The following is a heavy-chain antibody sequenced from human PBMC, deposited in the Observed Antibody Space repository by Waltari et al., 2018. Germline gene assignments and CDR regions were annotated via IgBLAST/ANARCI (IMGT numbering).Heavy chain of an antibody. V-gene: IGHV3-30*01. J-gene: IGHJ6*02. CDR2: ISHDGIDK. D-gene: IGHD3-10*01. CDR1: KVTFVNFA. CDR3: ARVDYGGKNYYYYGMEV. Sequence: QVQLVESGGGVVQPGRSLRLSCAGTKVTFVNFALHWVRQAPGKGLEWAAVISHDGIDKYYADSVKGRFSISRDNSKNTVYLQMDSLRSDDTAVYYCARVDYGGKNYYYYGMEVWGQGTTVTVSS.